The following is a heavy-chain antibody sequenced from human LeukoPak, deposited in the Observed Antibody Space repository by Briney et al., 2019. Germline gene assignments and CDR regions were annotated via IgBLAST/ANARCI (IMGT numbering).Heavy chain of an antibody. CDR2: IHSGGTT. CDR3: ARGAYSRYFDY. J-gene: IGHJ4*02. V-gene: IGHV3-53*01. CDR1: GFTVSSHY. Sequence: PGGSLRLSCAASGFTVSSHYMSWVRQATGQGLECVSVIHSGGTTYYADSLKGRFTISRDNSKNTLYLQMNSLRAEDTAVYYCARGAYSRYFDYWGQGTLLTVSS. D-gene: IGHD6-13*01.